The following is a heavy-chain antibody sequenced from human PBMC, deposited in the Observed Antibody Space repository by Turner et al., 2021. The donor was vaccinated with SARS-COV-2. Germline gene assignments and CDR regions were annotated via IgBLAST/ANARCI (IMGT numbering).Heavy chain of an antibody. V-gene: IGHV3-30*04. CDR3: AREQLAAAGYYFDY. Sequence: QVQLVESGGGVVQPGRSLRLSCAASGFTFSSYAMHWVRQAPGKGLEWVAVISYHGSNKYYADSVKGRFTISRDNSKNTLYLQMNSLRAEDTAVYYCAREQLAAAGYYFDYWGQGTLVTVSS. CDR2: ISYHGSNK. CDR1: GFTFSSYA. D-gene: IGHD6-13*01. J-gene: IGHJ4*02.